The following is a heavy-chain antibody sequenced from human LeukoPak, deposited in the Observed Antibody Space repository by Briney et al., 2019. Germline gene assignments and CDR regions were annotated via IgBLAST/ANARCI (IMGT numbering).Heavy chain of an antibody. D-gene: IGHD3-10*01. Sequence: SETLSLTCAVYGGSFNGYYWSWIRQPPGKGLEWIGSIYYSGSTYYNPSLKSRVTISVDTSKNQFSLKLSSVTAADTAVYYCARLEVLLWFGTLASWFDPWGQGTLVTVSS. CDR1: GGSFNGYY. CDR2: IYYSGST. CDR3: ARLEVLLWFGTLASWFDP. J-gene: IGHJ5*02. V-gene: IGHV4-34*01.